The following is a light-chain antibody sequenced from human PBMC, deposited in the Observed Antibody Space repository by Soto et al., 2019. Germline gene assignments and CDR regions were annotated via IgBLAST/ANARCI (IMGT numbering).Light chain of an antibody. J-gene: IGLJ2*01. Sequence: QSALTQPPSASGSPGQSVTISCTGTSSDVGGYKYVSWYQQHPGKAPTLMIYEVSERPSGVPDRFSGSKSGNTASLTVSGLQAEDEADYYCSSYAGSNNFVIFGGGTKVTVL. CDR2: EVS. V-gene: IGLV2-8*01. CDR3: SSYAGSNNFVI. CDR1: SSDVGGYKY.